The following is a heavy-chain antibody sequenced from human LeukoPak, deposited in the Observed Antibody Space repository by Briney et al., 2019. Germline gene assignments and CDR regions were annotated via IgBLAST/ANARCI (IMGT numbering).Heavy chain of an antibody. V-gene: IGHV3-23*01. CDR1: GFTFSSYT. D-gene: IGHD3-3*01. Sequence: GGSLRLSCAASGFTFSSYTMSWVRQAPGKGLEWVSAISGSGGSTYYADSVKGRFTISRDNSKNTLYLQMNSLRAEDTAVYYCAKVRGITIFGVVSPFDYWGQGTLVTVSS. CDR2: ISGSGGST. J-gene: IGHJ4*02. CDR3: AKVRGITIFGVVSPFDY.